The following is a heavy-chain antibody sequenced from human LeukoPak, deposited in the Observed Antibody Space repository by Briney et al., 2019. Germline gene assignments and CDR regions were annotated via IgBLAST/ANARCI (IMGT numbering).Heavy chain of an antibody. V-gene: IGHV5-51*01. J-gene: IGHJ4*02. CDR2: IYPGDSDT. CDR1: GYSFTSYW. D-gene: IGHD3-16*01. Sequence: GGSLKISCKGSGYSFTSYWIGWVRQMPGKGLESMGIIYPGDSDTRYSPSFQGQVTISADKSISTAYLQWSSLKASDTAMYYCARREKNLIPYIDYWGQGTLVTVSS. CDR3: ARREKNLIPYIDY.